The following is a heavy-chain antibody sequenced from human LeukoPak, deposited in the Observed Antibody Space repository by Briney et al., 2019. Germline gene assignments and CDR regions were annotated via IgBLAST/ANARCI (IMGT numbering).Heavy chain of an antibody. CDR2: IIPIVGIA. D-gene: IGHD2-2*01. Sequence: ASVTVSFKASGGAFTSYAISWVRQAPGQGLEWMGRIIPIVGIANYSQKFQGRVTITADKSTSTAYMELSRLRSEDTAVYYCVSFNYDIVVVPAAMTGMDVWGQGTTVTVSS. CDR3: VSFNYDIVVVPAAMTGMDV. CDR1: GGAFTSYA. V-gene: IGHV1-69*04. J-gene: IGHJ6*02.